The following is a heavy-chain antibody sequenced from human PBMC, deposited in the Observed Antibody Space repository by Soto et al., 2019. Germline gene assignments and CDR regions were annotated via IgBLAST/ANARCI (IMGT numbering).Heavy chain of an antibody. CDR2: ISSNGGST. V-gene: IGHV3-64*01. CDR3: ARGIAGSVYGMDV. Sequence: EVQLVESGGGLVQPGGSLRLSCAASGFTFSSYAMHWVRQAPGKGLEYVSAISSNGGSTYYANSVKGRFTISRDNSKNSLYLQMVSLRAEDMAVYYCARGIAGSVYGMDVWGQGTTVTVSS. J-gene: IGHJ6*02. CDR1: GFTFSSYA. D-gene: IGHD2-15*01.